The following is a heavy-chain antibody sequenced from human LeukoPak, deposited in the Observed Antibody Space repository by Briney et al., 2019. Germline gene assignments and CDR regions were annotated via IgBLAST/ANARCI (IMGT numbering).Heavy chain of an antibody. CDR3: ARARAGEMATFFDY. CDR2: IYYSGST. Sequence: SQTLSLTCTVSGGSISSGGYYWSWIRQHPGKGLEWIGYIYYSGSTYYNPSLKSRLTISVDTSKNQFSLKVSSVTAAATAVYYCARARAGEMATFFDYRGQGTLVTVSS. D-gene: IGHD5-24*01. V-gene: IGHV4-31*03. J-gene: IGHJ4*02. CDR1: GGSISSGGYY.